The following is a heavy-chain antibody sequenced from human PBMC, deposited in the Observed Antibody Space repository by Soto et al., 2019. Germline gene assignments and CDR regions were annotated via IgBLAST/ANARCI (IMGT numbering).Heavy chain of an antibody. Sequence: QVQLQESGPGLVKPSQTLSLTCTVSAGSIRSGDYYWTWIRQPPGKGLEWIGYIDPSGSAYYNPSLKRRATLSIGTSNNQFSLKMTSVTAADTAVYYCAGELGTFYFDHWGQGTRVTVSS. CDR2: IDPSGSA. V-gene: IGHV4-30-4*01. J-gene: IGHJ4*02. D-gene: IGHD7-27*01. CDR3: AGELGTFYFDH. CDR1: AGSIRSGDYY.